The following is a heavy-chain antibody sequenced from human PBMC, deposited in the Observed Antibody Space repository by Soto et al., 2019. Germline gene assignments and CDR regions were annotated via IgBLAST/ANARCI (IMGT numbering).Heavy chain of an antibody. J-gene: IGHJ6*02. CDR1: GFTFSSYA. D-gene: IGHD4-17*01. Sequence: PGVSLRLSCAASGFTFSSYAMHGVRQAPGKGLEWVAVISYDGSNKYYADSVKGRFTISRDNSKNTLYLQMNSLRAEDTAVYYCARDSYGTYGDYGDYYYGMDVWGQGTTVTVSS. CDR3: ARDSYGTYGDYGDYYYGMDV. V-gene: IGHV3-30-3*01. CDR2: ISYDGSNK.